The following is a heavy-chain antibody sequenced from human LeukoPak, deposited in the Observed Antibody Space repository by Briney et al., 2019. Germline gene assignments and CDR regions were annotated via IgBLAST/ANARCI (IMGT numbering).Heavy chain of an antibody. J-gene: IGHJ5*02. Sequence: ASVNVSCKASGGTFSSYAISWVRQAPGQGLEWMGGIIPIFGTANYAQKFQGRVTITADESTSTAYMELSSLRSEDTAVYYCASLSGYSSSWTEEWFDPWGQGTLVTVSS. CDR3: ASLSGYSSSWTEEWFDP. D-gene: IGHD6-13*01. V-gene: IGHV1-69*13. CDR1: GGTFSSYA. CDR2: IIPIFGTA.